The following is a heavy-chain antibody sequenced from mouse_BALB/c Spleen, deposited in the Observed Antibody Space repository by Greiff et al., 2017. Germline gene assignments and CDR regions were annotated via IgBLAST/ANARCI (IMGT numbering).Heavy chain of an antibody. CDR1: GFTFSSYA. Sequence: EVKLMESGGGLVKPGGSLKLSCAASGFTFSSYAMSWVRQTPEKRLEWVASISSGGSTYYPDSVKGRFTISRDNARNILYLQMSSLRSADAAMYYCARGDYYGYRFAYWGQGTLVTVSA. D-gene: IGHD1-2*01. CDR3: ARGDYYGYRFAY. J-gene: IGHJ3*01. CDR2: ISSGGST. V-gene: IGHV5-6-5*01.